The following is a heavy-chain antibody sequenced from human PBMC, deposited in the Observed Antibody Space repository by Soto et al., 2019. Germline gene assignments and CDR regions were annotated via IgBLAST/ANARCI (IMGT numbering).Heavy chain of an antibody. Sequence: SETLSLTCTVSGGSISSGGYYWSWIRQHPGKGLEWIGYIYYSGSTNYNPSLKSRVTISVDMSKNQFSLKLSSVTAADTAVYYCAREAAAGNGVVDYWGQGTLVTVSS. V-gene: IGHV4-61*08. CDR3: AREAAAGNGVVDY. CDR2: IYYSGST. CDR1: GGSISSGGYY. J-gene: IGHJ4*02. D-gene: IGHD6-13*01.